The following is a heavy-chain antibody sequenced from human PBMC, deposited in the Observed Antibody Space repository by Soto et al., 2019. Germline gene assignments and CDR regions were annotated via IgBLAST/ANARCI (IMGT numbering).Heavy chain of an antibody. CDR3: ARVNYDSSGYSPSSLAFV. CDR1: GYTFTSYA. Sequence: ASVKVSCKASGYTFTSYAMHWVRQAPGQRLEWMGWINAGNGNTKYSQKFQGRVTITRDTSASTAYMELSSLRSEDTAVYYCARVNYDSSGYSPSSLAFVWGQGTTVTVSS. D-gene: IGHD3-22*01. CDR2: INAGNGNT. J-gene: IGHJ6*02. V-gene: IGHV1-3*01.